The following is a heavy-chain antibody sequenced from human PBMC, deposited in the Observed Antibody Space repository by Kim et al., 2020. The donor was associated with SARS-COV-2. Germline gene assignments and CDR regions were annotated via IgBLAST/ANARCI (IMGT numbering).Heavy chain of an antibody. J-gene: IGHJ5*02. CDR2: IYYSGST. V-gene: IGHV4-39*01. CDR1: GGSISSSSYY. CDR3: ARPVGGAGKGWFDP. Sequence: SETLSLTCTVSGGSISSSSYYWGWIRQPPGKGLEWIGSIYYSGSTYYNPSLKSRVTISVDTSKNQFSLKLSSVTAADTAVYYCARPVGGAGKGWFDPWGQGTLVTVSS. D-gene: IGHD6-13*01.